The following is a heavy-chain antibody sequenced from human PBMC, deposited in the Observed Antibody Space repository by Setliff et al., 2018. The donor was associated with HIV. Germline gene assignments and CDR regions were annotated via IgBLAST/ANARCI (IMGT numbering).Heavy chain of an antibody. V-gene: IGHV1-8*02. CDR3: ARGKGVGGVVITGGLDV. CDR2: INTNTGVS. CDR1: GYTFANYA. D-gene: IGHD3-10*01. J-gene: IGHJ6*04. Sequence: ASVKVSCKASGYTFANYALYWVRQAPGQGLQWLGWINTNTGVSGYALKFQARVTMTRYTSISTAYMELSSLTSEATAVYYWARGKGVGGVVITGGLDVWGKGTTVTISS.